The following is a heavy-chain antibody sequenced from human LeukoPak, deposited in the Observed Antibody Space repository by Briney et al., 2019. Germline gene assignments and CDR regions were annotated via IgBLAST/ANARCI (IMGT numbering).Heavy chain of an antibody. CDR3: ARGIIIAVAGGNVFDI. CDR1: GGSISSYY. V-gene: IGHV4-4*07. J-gene: IGHJ3*02. CDR2: IYTSGST. Sequence: PSETLSLTCTVSGGSISSYYWSWIRQPAGKGLEWIGRIYTSGSTNYNPSLKSRVTMSVDTSKNQFSLKLSSVTAADTAVYYCARGIIIAVAGGNVFDIWGQGTMVTVSS. D-gene: IGHD6-19*01.